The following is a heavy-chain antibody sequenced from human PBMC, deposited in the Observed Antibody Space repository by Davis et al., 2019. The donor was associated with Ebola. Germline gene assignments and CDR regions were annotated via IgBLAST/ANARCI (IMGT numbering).Heavy chain of an antibody. Sequence: SLKISCAASGFTFGDYAMHWVRQAPGKGLEWVSGISWNSGGIAYADSVRGRFTISRDNAKNSLYLQMNSLRAEDTAFYYCAKDIVDWNHFYFDYWGQGTLVTVSS. CDR2: ISWNSGGI. V-gene: IGHV3-9*01. D-gene: IGHD1-1*01. CDR1: GFTFGDYA. J-gene: IGHJ4*02. CDR3: AKDIVDWNHFYFDY.